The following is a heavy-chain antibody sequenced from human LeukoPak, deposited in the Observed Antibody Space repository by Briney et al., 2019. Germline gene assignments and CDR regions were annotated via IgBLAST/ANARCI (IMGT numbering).Heavy chain of an antibody. V-gene: IGHV4-59*01. Sequence: SQTLSLTCTVSGGSISSYYWSWIRQPPGKGLEWIGYIYYSGSTNYNPSLKSRVTISVDTSKNQFSLKLSSVTAADTAVYYCAGRPTYYDILTGYYNPPHAFDIWGQGTMVTVSS. D-gene: IGHD3-9*01. CDR2: IYYSGST. CDR1: GGSISSYY. J-gene: IGHJ3*02. CDR3: AGRPTYYDILTGYYNPPHAFDI.